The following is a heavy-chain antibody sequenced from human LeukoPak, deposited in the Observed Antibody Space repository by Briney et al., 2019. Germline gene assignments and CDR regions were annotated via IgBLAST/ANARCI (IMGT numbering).Heavy chain of an antibody. V-gene: IGHV3-21*01. CDR1: GFTFSSYT. CDR2: ISSSSSYI. J-gene: IGHJ4*02. CDR3: ARDRDGSGWHDY. D-gene: IGHD6-19*01. Sequence: GGSLRLSCAASGFTFSSYTMNWVRQAPRKGLQWVSSISSSSSYIYFADSVKGRFTSSRDNAKNSLYLQMNSLRAEDTAVYYCARDRDGSGWHDYWGQGTLVTVSS.